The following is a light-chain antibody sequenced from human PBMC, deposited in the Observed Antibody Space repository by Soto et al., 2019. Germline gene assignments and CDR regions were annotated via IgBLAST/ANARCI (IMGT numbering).Light chain of an antibody. Sequence: DILMTQSPATLSLSPGGRAPLSCRASQSVSSNLAWYQQQPGQAPRLLIQRASTRATGIPARFSGSGSGTEFTLTIRSLQSEDFAVYFCQQYNNWPGTFGQGTKVEIK. V-gene: IGKV3-15*01. J-gene: IGKJ1*01. CDR2: RAS. CDR1: QSVSSN. CDR3: QQYNNWPGT.